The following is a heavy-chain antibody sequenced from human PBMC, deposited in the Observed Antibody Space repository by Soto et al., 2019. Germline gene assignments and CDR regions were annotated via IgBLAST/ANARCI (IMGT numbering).Heavy chain of an antibody. CDR3: ARGRRSSIFGVVMDTTYYSGMDV. Sequence: NPXETLSLTCAVDGGSFSGSYWSWIRQPPGTGLEWIGEINHSGSTNYNPSLKRRVTIAVDTAKNQFSLKLSSVTAADTAVYYCARGRRSSIFGVVMDTTYYSGMDVWGQGTTVTVSS. V-gene: IGHV4-34*01. J-gene: IGHJ6*02. CDR1: GGSFSGSY. D-gene: IGHD3-3*01. CDR2: INHSGST.